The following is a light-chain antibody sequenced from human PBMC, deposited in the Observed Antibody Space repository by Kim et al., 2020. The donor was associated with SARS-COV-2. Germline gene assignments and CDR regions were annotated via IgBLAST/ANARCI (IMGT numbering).Light chain of an antibody. CDR1: QSVSSSY. CDR3: QQYGSSPWT. J-gene: IGKJ1*01. V-gene: IGKV3-20*01. Sequence: SPGERATLSCRARQSVSSSYLAWYQQKPGQAPRLLIYGASNRATGTPDRFSGSGSGTDFTLTISRLEPEDFAVYYCQQYGSSPWTFGPGTKVEIK. CDR2: GAS.